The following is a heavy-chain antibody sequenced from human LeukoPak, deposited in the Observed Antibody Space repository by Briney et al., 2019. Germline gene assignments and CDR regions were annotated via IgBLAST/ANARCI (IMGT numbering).Heavy chain of an antibody. D-gene: IGHD1-1*01. CDR2: LYYSGST. V-gene: IGHV4-59*08. J-gene: IGHJ4*02. CDR1: GDSISSYY. Sequence: PSETLSLTCSVSGDSISSYYWSWIRQPPGKGLEWIGYLYYSGSTDYNPALKRRVTMSMDTSRGQFSLKLSSMTAADTAVYYCARRTSGSYYFDFWGQGALVTVSS. CDR3: ARRTSGSYYFDF.